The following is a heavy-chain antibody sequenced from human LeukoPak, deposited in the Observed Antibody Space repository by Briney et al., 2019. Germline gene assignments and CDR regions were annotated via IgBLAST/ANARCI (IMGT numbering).Heavy chain of an antibody. CDR3: ARDPYSGSYSDYYYYYMDV. D-gene: IGHD1-26*01. V-gene: IGHV3-7*01. CDR2: IKQDGSEK. J-gene: IGHJ6*03. Sequence: GGSLRLSCAASGIILSSYWMSWVRQAPGKGLEWVANIKQDGSEKWYVDSVKGRFTISRDNAKNSLYLQMNSLRVEDTAVYYCARDPYSGSYSDYYYYYMDVWGKGTTVTVSS. CDR1: GIILSSYW.